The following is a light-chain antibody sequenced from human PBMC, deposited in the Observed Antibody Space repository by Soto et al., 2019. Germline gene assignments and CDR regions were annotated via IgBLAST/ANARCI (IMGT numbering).Light chain of an antibody. J-gene: IGKJ5*01. CDR2: WAS. CDR3: QQYYSTPIT. V-gene: IGKV4-1*01. Sequence: IVMTQSPDSLAVSLGERATINCESSQSVLYSSNNKNYVAWYQQKPGQPPRLLIYWASTRESGVPDRFSGSGSGTDFTLTSSSLQAEDVAVYYCQQYYSTPITFGQGTRLEIK. CDR1: QSVLYSSNNKNY.